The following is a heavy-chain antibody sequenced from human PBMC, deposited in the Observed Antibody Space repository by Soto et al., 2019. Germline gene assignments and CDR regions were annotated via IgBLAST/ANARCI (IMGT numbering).Heavy chain of an antibody. J-gene: IGHJ6*02. CDR2: IYYSGST. Sequence: PSETLSLTCTVSGGSISSYYWSWIRQPPGKGLEWIGYIYYSGSTNYNPSLKSRVTISVDTSKNQFSLKLSSVTAADTAVYYCASAEYSSSSIYYYGMDVWGQGTTVTVSS. CDR1: GGSISSYY. V-gene: IGHV4-59*01. CDR3: ASAEYSSSSIYYYGMDV. D-gene: IGHD6-6*01.